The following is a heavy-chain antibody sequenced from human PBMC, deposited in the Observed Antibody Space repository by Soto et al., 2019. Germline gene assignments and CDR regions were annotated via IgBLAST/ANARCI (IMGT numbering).Heavy chain of an antibody. D-gene: IGHD3-22*01. Sequence: EVQLVESGGGLVQPGGSLRLSCAASGFTFSTYALHWVRQAPGKGLEFVSAIGSNGGSTYYAISVRGRFTISRDNSKNTLYLQMGSLRAEDMAVYYCAIDYYYDSSGYYVVGGMDVWGQGTTVTVSS. CDR1: GFTFSTYA. V-gene: IGHV3-64*01. CDR3: AIDYYYDSSGYYVVGGMDV. J-gene: IGHJ6*02. CDR2: IGSNGGST.